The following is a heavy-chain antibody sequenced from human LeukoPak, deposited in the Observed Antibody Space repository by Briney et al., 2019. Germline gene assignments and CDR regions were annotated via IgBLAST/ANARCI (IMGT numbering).Heavy chain of an antibody. J-gene: IGHJ4*02. CDR3: ASGWLSTFDY. Sequence: SETLSLTCTVSGDSINSYYWSWIRQPLGKGLEWIAYIHYSGSTYNNPSLKSRVTISVDTSKNQFSLKLSSVTAADTAVYYCASGWLSTFDYWGQGTLVTVSS. D-gene: IGHD3-22*01. V-gene: IGHV4-59*08. CDR1: GDSINSYY. CDR2: IHYSGST.